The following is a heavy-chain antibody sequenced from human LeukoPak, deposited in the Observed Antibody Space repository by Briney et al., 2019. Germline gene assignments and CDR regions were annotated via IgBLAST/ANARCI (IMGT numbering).Heavy chain of an antibody. CDR3: ARDSQLLPIPAEYFQH. Sequence: ASVKVSCKASGYTFTSYAMHWVRQAPGQRLEWMGWINAGNGNTKYSQKFQGRVTITRDTSASTAYMELSSLRSEDTAVYYRARDSQLLPIPAEYFQHWGQGTLVTVSS. CDR2: INAGNGNT. CDR1: GYTFTSYA. D-gene: IGHD2-2*01. V-gene: IGHV1-3*01. J-gene: IGHJ1*01.